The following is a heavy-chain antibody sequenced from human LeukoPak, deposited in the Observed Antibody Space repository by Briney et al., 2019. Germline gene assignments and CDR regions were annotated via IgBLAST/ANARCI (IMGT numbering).Heavy chain of an antibody. D-gene: IGHD6-13*01. CDR1: GGSVSSDIYY. V-gene: IGHV4-61*01. J-gene: IGHJ6*02. CDR2: VYYSGST. CDR3: ARDRIAAAGNYYYYGMDV. Sequence: SETLSLTCTVSGGSVSSDIYYWSWIRQPPGEGLEWIGYVYYSGSTYYNPSLKSRVTISVDTSKNQFSLKLSSVTAADTAVYYCARDRIAAAGNYYYYGMDVWGRGTTVTVSS.